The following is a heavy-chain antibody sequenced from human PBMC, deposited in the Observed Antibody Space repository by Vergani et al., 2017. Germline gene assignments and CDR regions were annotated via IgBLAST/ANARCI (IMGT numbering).Heavy chain of an antibody. CDR1: GGPISSSSYY. V-gene: IGHV4-39*07. J-gene: IGHJ5*02. CDR2: IYYSGST. Sequence: QLQLQESGPGLVKPSETLSLTCTVSGGPISSSSYYWGWIRQPPGKGLEWIGSIYYSGSTYYNPSLKSRVTISVDTSKNQFSLKLSSVTAADTAVYYCARDELGYGDYWFDPWGQGTLVTVSS. CDR3: ARDELGYGDYWFDP. D-gene: IGHD4-17*01.